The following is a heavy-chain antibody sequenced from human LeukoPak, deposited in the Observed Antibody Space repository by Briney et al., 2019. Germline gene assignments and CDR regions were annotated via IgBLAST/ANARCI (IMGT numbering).Heavy chain of an antibody. Sequence: GGSLGLSCAASGFTFSSYALNWVRQAPGKGLEWVATISGSGGSTHYTDSVRGRFTISRDKSKNTVYLQMHSLRDEDTAMYYCTKVLEFLGDAFDVWGQGTMVTVSS. V-gene: IGHV3-23*01. CDR3: TKVLEFLGDAFDV. CDR1: GFTFSSYA. J-gene: IGHJ3*01. CDR2: ISGSGGST. D-gene: IGHD3-3*02.